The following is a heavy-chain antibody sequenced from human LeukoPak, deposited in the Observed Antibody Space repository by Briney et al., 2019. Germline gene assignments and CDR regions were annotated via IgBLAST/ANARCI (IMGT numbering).Heavy chain of an antibody. D-gene: IGHD3-10*01. CDR1: GFTVFSNY. V-gene: IGHV3-53*01. Sequence: PGGSLRLSCAASGFTVFSNYMSWVRQAPGKGLEWVSVIYSDGTTYYADSVQGRFTISRDNSKNTVYLQMKSLRAEDTAVYCCARERSYYYYYMDVWGKGTTVTVSS. CDR3: ARERSYYYYYMDV. J-gene: IGHJ6*03. CDR2: IYSDGTT.